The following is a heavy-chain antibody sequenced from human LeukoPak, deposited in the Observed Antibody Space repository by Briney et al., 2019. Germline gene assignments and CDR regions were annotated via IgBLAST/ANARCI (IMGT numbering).Heavy chain of an antibody. Sequence: SVKVSCKASGGTFSSYAISWVRQAPGQGLEWMGGIIPIFGTANYAQKFQGRVTITADESTSTAYMELSSLRSEDTAVYYCARGSGGDSYDILTGPIDCWGQGTLVTVSS. V-gene: IGHV1-69*13. D-gene: IGHD3-9*01. CDR2: IIPIFGTA. CDR1: GGTFSSYA. CDR3: ARGSGGDSYDILTGPIDC. J-gene: IGHJ4*02.